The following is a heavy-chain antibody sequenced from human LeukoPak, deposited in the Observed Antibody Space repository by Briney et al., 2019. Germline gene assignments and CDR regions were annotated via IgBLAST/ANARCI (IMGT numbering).Heavy chain of an antibody. V-gene: IGHV3-7*01. CDR1: GFTFSSYW. CDR3: ARENSGSFTFDY. CDR2: LKQDGSES. D-gene: IGHD1-26*01. J-gene: IGHJ4*02. Sequence: GGSLRLSCAASGFTFSSYWMSWVRQAPGKGLEWVANLKQDGSESYYVDSVKGQVTISRDNTKNSLYLHMNSLRAEDTAVYYCARENSGSFTFDYWGQGTLVTVSS.